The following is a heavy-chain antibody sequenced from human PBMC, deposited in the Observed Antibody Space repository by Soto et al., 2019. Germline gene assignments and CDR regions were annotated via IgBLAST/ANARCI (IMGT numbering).Heavy chain of an antibody. Sequence: SETLSLTCAVYGGSFSGYYWSWIRQPPGKGLEWIGDINHSGSTNYNPSLKSRVTISVDTSMNQFSLKLCSVTAADTAVYYCARGRSVGYYGSGRFYYGMDVWGQGTTVTVS. CDR1: GGSFSGYY. CDR2: INHSGST. CDR3: ARGRSVGYYGSGRFYYGMDV. V-gene: IGHV4-34*01. J-gene: IGHJ6*02. D-gene: IGHD3-10*01.